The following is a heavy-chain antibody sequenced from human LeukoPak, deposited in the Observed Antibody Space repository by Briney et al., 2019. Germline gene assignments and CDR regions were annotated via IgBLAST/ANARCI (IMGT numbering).Heavy chain of an antibody. Sequence: PGRSLRLSCAASGFTFSSYATHWVRQAPGKGLEWVAVISYDGSNKYYADSVKGRFTISRDNSKNTLYLQMNSLRAEDTAVYYCARELFRSGYFEGDYWGQGTLVTVSS. CDR1: GFTFSSYA. CDR2: ISYDGSNK. V-gene: IGHV3-30-3*01. CDR3: ARELFRSGYFEGDY. D-gene: IGHD3-22*01. J-gene: IGHJ4*02.